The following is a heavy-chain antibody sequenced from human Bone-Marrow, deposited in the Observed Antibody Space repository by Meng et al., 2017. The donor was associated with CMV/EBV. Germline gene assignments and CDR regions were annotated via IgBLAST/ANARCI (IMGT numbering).Heavy chain of an antibody. J-gene: IGHJ4*02. CDR2: IKSKTDGGTT. CDR3: TTELMSTVTTGY. V-gene: IGHV3-15*01. D-gene: IGHD4-17*01. Sequence: GGSLRLSCAASGFTFSNAWMSWVRQAPGKGLEWVGRIKSKTDGGTTDYAAPVKGKFTISRDDSKNTLYLQMNSLKTEDTAVYYCTTELMSTVTTGYWGQGTLVTVSS. CDR1: GFTFSNAW.